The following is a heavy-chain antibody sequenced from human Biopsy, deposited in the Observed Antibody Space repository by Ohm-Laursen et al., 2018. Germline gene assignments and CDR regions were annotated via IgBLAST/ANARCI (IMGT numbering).Heavy chain of an antibody. V-gene: IGHV4-59*12. Sequence: PSDTLSLTCTVSRDSISNYYWTWIRQSPGKGLEWIGYIYYTGSTNYNPSVKSRVTISVDTSKKQFSLKLNSVTAADTPVYFCARDSRGGHLNTTLITGKNLDSWGQGILVTVSS. D-gene: IGHD3-16*01. CDR2: IYYTGST. CDR1: RDSISNYY. CDR3: ARDSRGGHLNTTLITGKNLDS. J-gene: IGHJ4*02.